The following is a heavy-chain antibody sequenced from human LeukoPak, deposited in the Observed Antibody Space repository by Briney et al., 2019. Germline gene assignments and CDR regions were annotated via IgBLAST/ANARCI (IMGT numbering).Heavy chain of an antibody. V-gene: IGHV4-31*03. J-gene: IGHJ5*02. D-gene: IGHD1-20*01. CDR3: ARNDITGPKDPNWFDP. Sequence: SETLSLTCTVSGGSISSGGYYWSWIRQHPGKGLEWIGYIYYSGGTYYNPSLKSRVTISVDTSKNQFSLKLSSVTAADTAVYYCARNDITGPKDPNWFDPWGQGTLVTVSS. CDR2: IYYSGGT. CDR1: GGSISSGGYY.